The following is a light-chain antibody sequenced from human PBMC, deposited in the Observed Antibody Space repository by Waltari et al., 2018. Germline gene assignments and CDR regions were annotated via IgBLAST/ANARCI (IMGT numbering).Light chain of an antibody. CDR3: QQPTNFPYS. Sequence: DIQMTQSPSSLSASVGDRVTITCRANQDINNFLLWFQQRPGKAPKSLIYAVSHLHSGVPSRFSVRRTGPDCTLTIGDLQPEHFATYYCQQPTNFPYSLGQSTRLEIK. V-gene: IGKV1-16*01. CDR1: QDINNF. J-gene: IGKJ2*03. CDR2: AVS.